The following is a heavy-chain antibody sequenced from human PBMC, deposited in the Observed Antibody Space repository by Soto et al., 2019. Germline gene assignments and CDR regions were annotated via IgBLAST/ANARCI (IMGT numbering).Heavy chain of an antibody. V-gene: IGHV4-61*08. J-gene: IGHJ2*01. CDR3: ARGYYTSWYWFDR. CDR2: IYYSGST. CDR1: GGSVSTGVHY. D-gene: IGHD6-13*01. Sequence: QVQLQESGPGLVKPSETLSLTCTVSVSGGSVSTGVHYWSWIRQPPGKGLEWIGYIYYSGSTNSTPSLTSRVTISVDTSKNPFSLQLTSVTAADTAVYYCARGYYTSWYWFDRWGRGTLVTVSS.